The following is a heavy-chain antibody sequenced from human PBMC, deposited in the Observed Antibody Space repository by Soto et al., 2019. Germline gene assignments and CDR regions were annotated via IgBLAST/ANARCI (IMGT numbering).Heavy chain of an antibody. CDR2: IKAGGTST. V-gene: IGHV3-23*01. D-gene: IGHD3-3*01. Sequence: EVQLLESGGGLVQPGGSLRLSCVASGLTLSSFAMNWVRQVPGKGLEWVSVIKAGGTSTIYADSVRGRFTLSRHNSKNTVYMQMSSLRGEDTAVYYCAIPAEGVVHHFDYWGQGTLVSVSS. J-gene: IGHJ4*02. CDR3: AIPAEGVVHHFDY. CDR1: GLTLSSFA.